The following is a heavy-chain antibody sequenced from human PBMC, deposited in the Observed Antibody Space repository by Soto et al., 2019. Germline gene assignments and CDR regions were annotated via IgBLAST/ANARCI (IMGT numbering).Heavy chain of an antibody. CDR3: VHKVLREAAFDY. J-gene: IGHJ4*02. Sequence: QITLKESGPTLLKPTQTLTLTCTFSGFSLSTSGVGVGWIRQPPGKALEWLALIYWDDDNLYRPSLKSSLPITKDTSKTQVVLTITHMDPVDTATYYCVHKVLREAAFDYGGQGTLVTVSS. D-gene: IGHD6-25*01. CDR1: GFSLSTSGVG. V-gene: IGHV2-5*02. CDR2: IYWDDDN.